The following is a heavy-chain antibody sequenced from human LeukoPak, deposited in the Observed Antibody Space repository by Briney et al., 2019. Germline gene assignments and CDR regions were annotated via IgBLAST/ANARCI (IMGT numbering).Heavy chain of an antibody. CDR2: ISSDGSDT. CDR1: GFSFSNYW. Sequence: GGSVRLSCAASGFSFSNYWMHWVRQAPGKGLVWVSRISSDGSDTIYADSVKGRFTMSRDNAMNTLYLQMNSLRAEDTAVYYCERDLRSADYWGQGTLVIVSS. J-gene: IGHJ4*02. V-gene: IGHV3-74*01. CDR3: ERDLRSADY. D-gene: IGHD3-10*02.